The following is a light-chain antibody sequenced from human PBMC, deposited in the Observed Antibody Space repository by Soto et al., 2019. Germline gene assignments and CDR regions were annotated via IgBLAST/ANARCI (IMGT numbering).Light chain of an antibody. CDR3: SSFTTSRTYV. V-gene: IGLV2-14*01. CDR2: DVS. J-gene: IGLJ1*01. Sequence: QSALTQPASVSGSPGQSITISCTGTSSDIGGYNYVSWYQQHPGKAPQLMICDVSDRPSGISSRFSGSKSGNTASLTISGLQAEDEADYFCSSFTTSRTYVFGTGTKVTVL. CDR1: SSDIGGYNY.